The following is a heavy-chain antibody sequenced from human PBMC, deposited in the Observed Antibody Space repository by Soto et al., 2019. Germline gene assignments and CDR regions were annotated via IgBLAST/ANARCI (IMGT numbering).Heavy chain of an antibody. CDR3: ARDTDWNPGGY. V-gene: IGHV3-30-3*01. D-gene: IGHD1-1*01. J-gene: IGHJ4*02. CDR1: GFTFSSYA. Sequence: VQLVESGGGVVQPGRSLRLSCAASGFTFSSYAMHWVRQAPGKGLEWVAVISYDGSNKYYADSVKGRFTISRDNSKNTLYLQMNSLRAEDTAVYYCARDTDWNPGGYWGQGTLVTVSS. CDR2: ISYDGSNK.